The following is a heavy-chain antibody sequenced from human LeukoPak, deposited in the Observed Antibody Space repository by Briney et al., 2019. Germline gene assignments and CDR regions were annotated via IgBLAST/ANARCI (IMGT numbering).Heavy chain of an antibody. Sequence: PGGSLRRSCAASGFTFDDYVMHRVRQAPGKGLEGVSGISWNSGSLDYADSVKGRFTISRDNGKNSLYLQMNSLRPEDTALYYCAKGRACSGGRCHYYFDDWGQGTLVTVSS. V-gene: IGHV3-9*01. CDR3: AKGRACSGGRCHYYFDD. J-gene: IGHJ4*02. CDR2: ISWNSGSL. CDR1: GFTFDDYV. D-gene: IGHD2-15*01.